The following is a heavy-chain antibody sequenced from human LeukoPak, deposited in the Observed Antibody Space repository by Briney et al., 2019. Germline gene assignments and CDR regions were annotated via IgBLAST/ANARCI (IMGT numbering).Heavy chain of an antibody. CDR2: MFYSGST. V-gene: IGHV4-39*01. Sequence: SETLSLTCTVSGGSISGNSYFWGWIRQPPGKGLEWIVSMFYSGSTYYNPSLESRVTVSVDTSKNQFSLKLSSVTSTDTAVYYCATIVGSTKVDDWGQGTLVTVSS. J-gene: IGHJ4*02. CDR3: ATIVGSTKVDD. D-gene: IGHD1-26*01. CDR1: GGSISGNSYF.